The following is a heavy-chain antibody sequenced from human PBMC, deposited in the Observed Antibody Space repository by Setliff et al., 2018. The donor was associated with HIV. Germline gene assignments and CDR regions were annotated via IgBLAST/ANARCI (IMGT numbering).Heavy chain of an antibody. V-gene: IGHV4-4*07. Sequence: SETLSLTCSVSGDSISRYYWSWIRQSPARGLEWIGRIYTSGSTYYNPSLKSRVTMSEDTSKNQVSLKLKSVTAADTAVYYCARDFDYWGQGLQVTVSS. J-gene: IGHJ4*02. CDR1: GDSISRYY. CDR3: ARDFDY. CDR2: IYTSGST.